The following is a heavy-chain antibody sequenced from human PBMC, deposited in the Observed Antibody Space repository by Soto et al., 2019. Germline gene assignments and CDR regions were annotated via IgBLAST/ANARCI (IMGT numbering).Heavy chain of an antibody. D-gene: IGHD2-2*01. V-gene: IGHV3-30*18. J-gene: IGHJ4*02. CDR1: GFTFRSNV. CDR3: AKDLTNTWSFDY. Sequence: GGSLRLSCAVSGFTFRSNVIHWVRQAPGKGLEWVTFMSSDGKNKNYADSVKGRFTISRDNSKSTLYLQMTSLRAEDTAVYYCAKDLTNTWSFDYWGQGTLVTVSS. CDR2: MSSDGKNK.